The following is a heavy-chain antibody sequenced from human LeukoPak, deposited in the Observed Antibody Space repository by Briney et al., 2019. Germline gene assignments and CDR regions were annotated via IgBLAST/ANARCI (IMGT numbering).Heavy chain of an antibody. CDR1: GGTFSSYS. J-gene: IGHJ6*02. D-gene: IGHD2-2*01. V-gene: IGHV1-69*02. Sequence: ASVKVPCKASGGTFSSYSIIWVRQPPGQGREWMGRIIPILGIENYAQDFQGRVTIIANKSTSTAYMEPSSLRSEHTAVYYCAGVIVPAATPYRYYYYFVMDVWGQGTTVTVSS. CDR2: IIPILGIE. CDR3: AGVIVPAATPYRYYYYFVMDV.